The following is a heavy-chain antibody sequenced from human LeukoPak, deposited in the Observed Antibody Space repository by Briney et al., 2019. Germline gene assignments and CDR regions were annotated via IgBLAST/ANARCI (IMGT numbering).Heavy chain of an antibody. J-gene: IGHJ3*02. D-gene: IGHD3-22*01. CDR1: GFTFSDYY. CDR2: ISSSGSTI. Sequence: KPGGSLRLSCAASGFTFSDYYMSWILQAPGKGLEWVSYISSSGSTIYYADSVKGRFTISRDNAKNSLYLQMNSLRAEDTAVYYCARVFYYYDSSGSQWAFDIWGQGTMVTVSS. CDR3: ARVFYYYDSSGSQWAFDI. V-gene: IGHV3-11*01.